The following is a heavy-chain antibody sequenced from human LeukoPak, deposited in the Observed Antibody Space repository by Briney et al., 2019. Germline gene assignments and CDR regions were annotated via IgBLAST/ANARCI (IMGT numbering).Heavy chain of an antibody. CDR1: GFTVSSYS. CDR2: ISSSSRYI. J-gene: IGHJ3*02. Sequence: GGSLRLSCAASGFTVSSYSMNWVRQAPGKGLEWVSSISSSSRYIYYADSVKGRCTISRDNAKNSLYLQMNSLRAEDTAVYYCARVSLLDAFDIWGQGTMVTVSS. V-gene: IGHV3-21*01. CDR3: ARVSLLDAFDI.